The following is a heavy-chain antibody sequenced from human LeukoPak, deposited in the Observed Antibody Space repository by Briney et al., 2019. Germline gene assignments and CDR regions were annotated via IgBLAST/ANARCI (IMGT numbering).Heavy chain of an antibody. Sequence: SETLSLTCTVSGGSISSSSYYWGWIRQPPGKGLEWIGSIYYSGSTYYNPSLKSRVTISVDTSKNQFSLKLSSVTAADTAVYYCARGWRIAAAWGQGTMVTVSS. V-gene: IGHV4-39*01. CDR1: GGSISSSSYY. D-gene: IGHD6-13*01. CDR2: IYYSGST. CDR3: ARGWRIAAA. J-gene: IGHJ3*01.